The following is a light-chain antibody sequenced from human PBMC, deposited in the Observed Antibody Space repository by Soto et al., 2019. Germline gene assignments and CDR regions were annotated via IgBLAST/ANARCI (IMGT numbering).Light chain of an antibody. CDR1: QSVSSNF. CDR3: QQYGSSPFT. Sequence: EIVLTQSPGTLSFSPGEGATLSCRASQSVSSNFVAWYQQKPGQAPRLLIYAASSRATGISDRFSGSGSETDFTFTIRRLEPEDFAVYYCQQYGSSPFTFGPGTKVDLK. CDR2: AAS. V-gene: IGKV3-20*01. J-gene: IGKJ3*01.